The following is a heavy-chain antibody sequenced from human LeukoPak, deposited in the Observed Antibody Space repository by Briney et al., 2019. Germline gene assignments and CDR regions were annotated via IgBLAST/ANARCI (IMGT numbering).Heavy chain of an antibody. D-gene: IGHD2-15*01. V-gene: IGHV3-23*01. CDR2: ISGSGGST. CDR1: GFTFSSYA. Sequence: GGSLRLPCAASGFTFSSYAVSWVRQAPGKGLEWVSAISGSGGSTYYADSVKGRFTISRDNSKNTLYLQMNSLRAEDTAVYYCAKDRRLGIVVVVATFGMDVWGQGATVTVSS. J-gene: IGHJ6*02. CDR3: AKDRRLGIVVVVATFGMDV.